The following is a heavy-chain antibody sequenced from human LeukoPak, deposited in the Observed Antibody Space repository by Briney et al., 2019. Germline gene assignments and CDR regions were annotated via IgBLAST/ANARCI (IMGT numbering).Heavy chain of an antibody. Sequence: GGSLRLSCAASGFTVSSNYMGWVRQAPGKGLEWVSVIYSGGDTYYADAVKGRFTISRDNSKIMIYLEMSSLKAEDTAVYYCAKERSLEIAVAGTVFDYWGQGTLVTVSS. CDR1: GFTVSSNY. CDR2: IYSGGDT. D-gene: IGHD6-19*01. J-gene: IGHJ4*02. CDR3: AKERSLEIAVAGTVFDY. V-gene: IGHV3-66*01.